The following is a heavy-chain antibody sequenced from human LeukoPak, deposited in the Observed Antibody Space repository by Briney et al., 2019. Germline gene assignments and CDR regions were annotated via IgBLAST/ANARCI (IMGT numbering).Heavy chain of an antibody. CDR2: INHSGST. J-gene: IGHJ5*02. CDR3: ARGALEFGYSGGWYRRLSWFDP. D-gene: IGHD6-19*01. CDR1: GGSFSGYY. Sequence: KPSETLSLTCAVYGGSFSGYYWSWIRQPPGKGLEWIGEINHSGSTNYNPSLKSRVTISVDTSKNQFSLKLSSVTAADTAVYYCARGALEFGYSGGWYRRLSWFDPWGQGTLVTVSS. V-gene: IGHV4-34*01.